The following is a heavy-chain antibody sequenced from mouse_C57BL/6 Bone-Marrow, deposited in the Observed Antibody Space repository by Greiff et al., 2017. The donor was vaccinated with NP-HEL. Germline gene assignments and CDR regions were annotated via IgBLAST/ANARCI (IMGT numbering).Heavy chain of an antibody. J-gene: IGHJ3*01. Sequence: VQLQESGAELVRPGASVKLSCKASGYTFTSYGISWVKQRTGQGLEWIGGIYPGSGNTYYDEKFKGKATLTADKSSSTAYMELRSLTSEDSAVYFCAREGYYGSRVLFADWGQGTLVTVSA. V-gene: IGHV1-81*01. CDR2: IYPGSGNT. D-gene: IGHD1-1*01. CDR1: GYTFTSYG. CDR3: AREGYYGSRVLFAD.